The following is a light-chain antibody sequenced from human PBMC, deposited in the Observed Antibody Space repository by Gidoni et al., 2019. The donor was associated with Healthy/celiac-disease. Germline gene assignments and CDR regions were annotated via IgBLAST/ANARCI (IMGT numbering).Light chain of an antibody. CDR1: QSISSY. J-gene: IGKJ4*01. CDR3: QQSYSTPRA. V-gene: IGKV1-39*01. Sequence: DLQMTQSPSSLSASVGDRVTSTCRASQSISSYVTWYQQKTGKAPQLMIYAACSLQSGAPSLFSGSGSGTDFTLTISSLQPEDFATYYCQQSYSTPRAFGGGTKVEIK. CDR2: AAC.